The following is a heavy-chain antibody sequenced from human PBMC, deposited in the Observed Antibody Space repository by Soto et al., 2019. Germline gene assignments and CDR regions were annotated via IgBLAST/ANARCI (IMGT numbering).Heavy chain of an antibody. CDR3: VRSRQMESGNDYGLDV. D-gene: IGHD1-1*01. CDR2: YHSGGST. J-gene: IGHJ6*02. V-gene: IGHV4-30-4*01. Sequence: QVQLQESVSGLVKPSQSLSLTCTVSGVSLNTADTWWSWIRQSPGKGLEFIGYYHSGGSTYYDASFRSRVIISADTSNSQFSLKLSSVTVADTAVYFCVRSRQMESGNDYGLDVGGQGTTVTVSS. CDR1: GVSLNTADTW.